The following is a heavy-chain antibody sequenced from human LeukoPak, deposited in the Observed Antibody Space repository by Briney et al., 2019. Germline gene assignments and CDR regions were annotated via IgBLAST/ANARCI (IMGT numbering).Heavy chain of an antibody. Sequence: GGSLRLSCAASGFTFNYYAMSWVRQAPGKGLEWVSGISDNEGSTYYTDSVKGRFTISRDNTQNTVYLQMNNLRPDDTAVYFCARHDSFIPYWGQGTLVTVSS. J-gene: IGHJ4*02. D-gene: IGHD5-18*01. CDR1: GFTFNYYA. CDR2: ISDNEGST. CDR3: ARHDSFIPY. V-gene: IGHV3-23*01.